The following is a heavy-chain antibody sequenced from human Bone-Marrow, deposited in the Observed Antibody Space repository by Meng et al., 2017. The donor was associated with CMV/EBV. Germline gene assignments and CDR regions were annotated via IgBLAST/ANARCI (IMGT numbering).Heavy chain of an antibody. CDR3: AGGTSSGDYVDY. CDR1: GLTFSDNF. J-gene: IGHJ4*02. Sequence: GESLKISCAASGLTFSDNFITWIRQAPGKGLEWVSSISSTGGTIYYADSVKGRFTATRDNARNSLYLQMNSRRVEDTAVDYCAGGTSSGDYVDYWGQGTLVTFSS. D-gene: IGHD6-6*01. CDR2: ISSTGGTI. V-gene: IGHV3-11*01.